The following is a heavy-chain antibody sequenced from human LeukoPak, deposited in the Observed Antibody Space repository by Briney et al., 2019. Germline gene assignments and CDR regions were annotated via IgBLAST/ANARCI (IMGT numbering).Heavy chain of an antibody. Sequence: GGSLRLSCTVSGFSFSSYDMHWVRQSPGKGLEWVAVISYDGSSKYYADSVKGRFTISRDNSKNTLYLQMNSLRAEDTAVYYCAKRREQWLADFDYWGQGTLVTVSS. J-gene: IGHJ4*02. V-gene: IGHV3-30*18. CDR1: GFSFSSYD. CDR2: ISYDGSSK. D-gene: IGHD6-19*01. CDR3: AKRREQWLADFDY.